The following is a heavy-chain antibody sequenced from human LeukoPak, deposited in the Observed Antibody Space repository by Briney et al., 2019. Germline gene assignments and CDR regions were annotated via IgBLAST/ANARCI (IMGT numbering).Heavy chain of an antibody. D-gene: IGHD4-17*01. CDR2: IYYSGST. V-gene: IGHV4-39*01. Sequence: KPSETLSLTCTVSGGSISSSSYYWGWIRQPPGKGLEWIGSIYYSGSTYYNPSLKSRVTISVDTSKNQFSLKLSSVTAANTAVYYCARIKERNYGDLPRWFDPWGQGTLVTVSS. CDR1: GGSISSSSYY. J-gene: IGHJ5*02. CDR3: ARIKERNYGDLPRWFDP.